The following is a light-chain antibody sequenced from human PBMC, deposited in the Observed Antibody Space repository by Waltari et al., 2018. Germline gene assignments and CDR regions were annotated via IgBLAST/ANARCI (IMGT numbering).Light chain of an antibody. CDR2: DVS. J-gene: IGLJ1*01. CDR1: SSDIGAYNY. CDR3: SSYTSSSTYV. Sequence: QSALTQPASVSGSPGQSITISCAGTSSDIGAYNYVSWYQKNPGKAPKVMIYDVSNRPPGVSSRFSGSKSGNTASLTISGLQAEDEADYYCSSYTSSSTYVFGSGTMVTVL. V-gene: IGLV2-14*01.